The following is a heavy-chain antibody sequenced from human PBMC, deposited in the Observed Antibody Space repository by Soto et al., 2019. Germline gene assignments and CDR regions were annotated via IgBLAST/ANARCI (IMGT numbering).Heavy chain of an antibody. V-gene: IGHV4-30-2*01. J-gene: IGHJ4*02. CDR1: GGSISSGGYS. CDR3: ASLPPRIVVTILPIPS. CDR2: IYHSGST. D-gene: IGHD2-21*01. Sequence: SETLSHTCAVSGGSISSGGYSWSWIRQPTGKGLEWIGYIYHSGSTYYNPSLKSRVTISLHKSNTQFSLNLQSLTAADTALYYCASLPPRIVVTILPIPSWRQGPQVTVPQ.